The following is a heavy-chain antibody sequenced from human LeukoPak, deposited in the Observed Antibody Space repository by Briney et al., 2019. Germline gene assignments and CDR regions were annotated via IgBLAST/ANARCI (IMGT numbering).Heavy chain of an antibody. J-gene: IGHJ4*02. D-gene: IGHD3-22*01. Sequence: ASVTVSCKVSGYTLTELSMHWVRQAPGKGLEWMGGFDPEDGETIYAQKFQGRVTMTEDTSTDTAYRELSSLRSEDTAVYYCATDILGYYDSSGYSYYWGQGTLVTVSS. CDR3: ATDILGYYDSSGYSYY. CDR2: FDPEDGET. CDR1: GYTLTELS. V-gene: IGHV1-24*01.